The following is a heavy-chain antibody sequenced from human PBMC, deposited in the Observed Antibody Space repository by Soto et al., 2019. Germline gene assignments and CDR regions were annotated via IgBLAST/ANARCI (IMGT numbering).Heavy chain of an antibody. CDR3: VKQGFGALDQ. V-gene: IGHV3-23*05. CDR2: IGASGSTT. J-gene: IGHJ4*02. Sequence: GGSLRLSCAASGFTFSSCAMSWVRQAPGMGLEWVSAIGASGSTTYYADSMKGRFTISRGNSKNSLYLQMNSLRADDTAVYYCVKQGFGALDQRGQGPLVTVS. D-gene: IGHD3-3*01. CDR1: GFTFSSCA.